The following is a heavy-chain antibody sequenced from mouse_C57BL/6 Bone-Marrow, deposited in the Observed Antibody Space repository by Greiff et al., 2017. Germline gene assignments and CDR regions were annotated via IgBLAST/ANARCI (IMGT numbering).Heavy chain of an antibody. J-gene: IGHJ3*01. Sequence: QVHVKQSGAELARPGASVKLSCKASGYTFTSYGISWVKQRTGQGLEWIGEIYPRSGNTYYNEKFKGKATLTADKSSSTAYMELRSLTSEDSAVYFCAREGYWGPGAYWGQGTLVTVSA. CDR2: IYPRSGNT. CDR1: GYTFTSYG. CDR3: AREGYWGPGAY. V-gene: IGHV1-81*01. D-gene: IGHD3-1*01.